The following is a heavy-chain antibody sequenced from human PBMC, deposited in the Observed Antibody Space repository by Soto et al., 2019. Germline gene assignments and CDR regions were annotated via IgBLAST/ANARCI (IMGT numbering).Heavy chain of an antibody. Sequence: GGSLRLSCAASGFTFSAYDMHWVRQATGKGLEWVSAIGTAGDTYYPGSVKGRFTISRENAENSLYLQMNSLRAGDTAVYYCARGYSSSAPYYYYYMDVWGKGTTVTVSS. D-gene: IGHD6-6*01. V-gene: IGHV3-13*01. CDR2: IGTAGDT. CDR3: ARGYSSSAPYYYYYMDV. J-gene: IGHJ6*03. CDR1: GFTFSAYD.